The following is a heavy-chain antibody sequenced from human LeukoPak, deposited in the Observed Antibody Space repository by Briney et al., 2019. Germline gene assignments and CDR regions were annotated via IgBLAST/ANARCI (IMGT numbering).Heavy chain of an antibody. CDR2: VSISSGAI. V-gene: IGHV3-48*04. Sequence: GGSLRPSCAASGVTSCGDNMDWVRQAPGKGLGWSSFVSISSGAISSTASAKGGFPISRYNPKSTLALGRNSLRAEGTPGYSCARAMSTFGGGRNDFDLWGQGTLVTVSS. J-gene: IGHJ4*02. CDR1: GVTSCGDN. D-gene: IGHD3-16*01. CDR3: ARAMSTFGGGRNDFDL.